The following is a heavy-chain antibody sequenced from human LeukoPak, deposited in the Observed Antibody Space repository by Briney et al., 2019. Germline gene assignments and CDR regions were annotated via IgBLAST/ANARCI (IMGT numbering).Heavy chain of an antibody. D-gene: IGHD6-19*01. J-gene: IGHJ4*02. CDR1: GFSFSSYA. CDR2: ISNNGGSP. CDR3: VKDGGAAGSGWRFDY. V-gene: IGHV3-64D*06. Sequence: GSLRLSCSASGFSFSSYAMHWVRQAPGQCLAYVSGISNNGGSPYYADSVKGRFTISRDNSKNTLSLQTSSLRPEDTAVYYCVKDGGAAGSGWRFDYWGQGTQVSVSS.